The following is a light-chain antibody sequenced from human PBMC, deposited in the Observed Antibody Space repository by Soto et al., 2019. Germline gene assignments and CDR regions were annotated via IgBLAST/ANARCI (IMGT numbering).Light chain of an antibody. J-gene: IGKJ1*01. V-gene: IGKV3-20*01. CDR3: QQYGGYSRT. CDR2: GAS. CDR1: QSVSSAS. Sequence: EIVLTQSPGSLSLSPGDRATLSCRASQSVSSASLAWYQQRPGQAPRLLIYGASNRATGMPDRFSGSGSGTDFTLTINNLQPDDFATYYCQQYGGYSRTFGQGTKVEIK.